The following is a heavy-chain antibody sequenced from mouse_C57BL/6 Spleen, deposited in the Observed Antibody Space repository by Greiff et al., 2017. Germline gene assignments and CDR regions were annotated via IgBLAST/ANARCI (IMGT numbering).Heavy chain of an antibody. CDR2: INYDGSST. CDR1: GFTFSDYY. V-gene: IGHV5-16*01. CDR3: ARDRDYDGFDY. J-gene: IGHJ2*01. D-gene: IGHD2-3*01. Sequence: EVMLVESEGGLVQPGSSMKLSCTASGFTFSDYYMAWVRQVPDKGLEWVANINYDGSSTYYLDSLQSRFIISRDNAKNILYLQMSSLKSDDTATYYCARDRDYDGFDYWGQGTTLTVSS.